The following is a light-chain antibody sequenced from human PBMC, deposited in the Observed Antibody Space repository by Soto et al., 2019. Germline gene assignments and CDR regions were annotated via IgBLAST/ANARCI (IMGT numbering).Light chain of an antibody. CDR2: GAS. CDR3: QQYDSWRYP. Sequence: EIVMTHSPASLSVSPGERAALSCRASQSVSRTLAWYQQKPGQAPRLLIYGASTRATGIPARFSGRGSGTDFTLTISRLQYEDFAVYYCQQYDSWRYPFGQGTKVDIK. V-gene: IGKV3-15*01. CDR1: QSVSRT. J-gene: IGKJ2*01.